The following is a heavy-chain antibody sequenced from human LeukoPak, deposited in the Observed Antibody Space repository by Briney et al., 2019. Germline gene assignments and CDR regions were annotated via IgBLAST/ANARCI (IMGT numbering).Heavy chain of an antibody. CDR2: INGDGSTT. V-gene: IGHV3-74*01. CDR1: GFSFSTYW. Sequence: GGSLRLSCAASGFSFSTYWMHWVRQAPGEGLVWVSRINGDGSTTNYADSVKGRFTISRDNAKNTLYLQMNSLRAENTAVYYCTRRVDATRWYDPWGQGTLVTVSS. D-gene: IGHD2-15*01. CDR3: TRRVDATRWYDP. J-gene: IGHJ5*02.